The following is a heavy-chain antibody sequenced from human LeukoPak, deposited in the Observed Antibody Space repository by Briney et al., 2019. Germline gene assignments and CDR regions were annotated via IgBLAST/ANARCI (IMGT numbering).Heavy chain of an antibody. CDR1: GLTFSSYG. D-gene: IGHD2-2*02. V-gene: IGHV3-30*02. CDR3: AKGSLPSKHCSSTSCYTVYYYYMDV. Sequence: PGGSLRLSCAASGLTFSSYGMHWVRQAPGKGLEWVAFIRYDGSNKYYADSVKGRFTISRDNSKNTLYLQMNSLRAEDTAVYYCAKGSLPSKHCSSTSCYTVYYYYMDVWGRGTTVTVSS. CDR2: IRYDGSNK. J-gene: IGHJ6*03.